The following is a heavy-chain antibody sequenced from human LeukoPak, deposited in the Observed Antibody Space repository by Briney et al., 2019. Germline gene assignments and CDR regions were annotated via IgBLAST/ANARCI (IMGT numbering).Heavy chain of an antibody. V-gene: IGHV3-23*01. J-gene: IGHJ4*02. Sequence: PGGSLRLSCAASGFTVSSNYMSWVRQAPGKGLEWVSVISGSGGDTYYADSVEGRFTISRDNSKNTLYLHMNSLRAEDTAVYYCAKRYNTLTSYYSHCDYWGQGTLVTVSS. D-gene: IGHD3-9*01. CDR2: ISGSGGDT. CDR1: GFTVSSNY. CDR3: AKRYNTLTSYYSHCDY.